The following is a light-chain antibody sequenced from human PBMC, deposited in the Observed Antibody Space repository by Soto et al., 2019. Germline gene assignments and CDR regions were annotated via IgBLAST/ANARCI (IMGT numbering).Light chain of an antibody. Sequence: DLQMTQSPSSLSASVGDRVTITCRASHDISNSLAWYQQKPGQVPKLVIFAASTLQSGVPSRFSGSGSGTDVTLTINSLQPEDVATYYCQKYNGAPPLFTFGPGTKVDIK. CDR1: HDISNS. V-gene: IGKV1-27*01. J-gene: IGKJ3*01. CDR2: AAS. CDR3: QKYNGAPPLFT.